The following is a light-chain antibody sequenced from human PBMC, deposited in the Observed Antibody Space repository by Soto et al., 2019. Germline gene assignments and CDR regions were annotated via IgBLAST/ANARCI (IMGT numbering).Light chain of an antibody. V-gene: IGKV1-33*01. CDR1: QDIKNY. Sequence: DIQMTQSPSSLSASVGDRVTITCQASQDIKNYLNWYQQKPGKAPNLLIFDASNLKTGVPSRFSGGGSGTHFTFTISRLQPEDVATYYCQQYDHLPPLSFGGGTKVEIK. CDR2: DAS. J-gene: IGKJ4*01. CDR3: QQYDHLPPLS.